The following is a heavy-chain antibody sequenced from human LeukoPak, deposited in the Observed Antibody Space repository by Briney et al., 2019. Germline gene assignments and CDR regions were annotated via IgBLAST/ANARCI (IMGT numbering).Heavy chain of an antibody. D-gene: IGHD6-13*01. Sequence: GESLKISCKGSGYSFTSYWIGWVRQMPGKGLEWMGIIYPGDSDTRYGPSFQGQVTISADKSISTAYLQWSSLKASDTAMYYCARHGVAAAGKSYYYGMDVWGQGTTVTVSS. CDR3: ARHGVAAAGKSYYYGMDV. V-gene: IGHV5-51*01. J-gene: IGHJ6*02. CDR2: IYPGDSDT. CDR1: GYSFTSYW.